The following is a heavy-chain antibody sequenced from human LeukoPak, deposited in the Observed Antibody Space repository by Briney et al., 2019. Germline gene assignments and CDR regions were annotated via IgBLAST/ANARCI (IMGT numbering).Heavy chain of an antibody. D-gene: IGHD3-3*01. CDR2: INPNSGGT. V-gene: IGHV1-2*06. CDR3: ARGYTASAYYDFWSGYYSQPTFDY. J-gene: IGHJ4*02. Sequence: ASVKVSCKASGYTFTGYYMHWVRQAPGQGLEWMGRINPNSGGTNYAQKFQGRVTMTRDTSISTAYMELSRLRSDDTAMYYCARGYTASAYYDFWSGYYSQPTFDYWGQGTLVTVSS. CDR1: GYTFTGYY.